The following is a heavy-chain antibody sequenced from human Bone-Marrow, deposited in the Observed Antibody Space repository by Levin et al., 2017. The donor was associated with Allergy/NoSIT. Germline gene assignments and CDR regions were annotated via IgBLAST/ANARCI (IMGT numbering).Heavy chain of an antibody. D-gene: IGHD3-10*01. Sequence: GESLKISCAASGFTFSSSWMHWVRQAPGKGLLWLARINGDGSTTRYADAVEGRFTISRDNAKNTLYLQMNSLRAEDTAVYYCSKARVSGASDPWGQGTLVTVSS. V-gene: IGHV3-74*01. CDR3: SKARVSGASDP. J-gene: IGHJ5*02. CDR1: GFTFSSSW. CDR2: INGDGSTT.